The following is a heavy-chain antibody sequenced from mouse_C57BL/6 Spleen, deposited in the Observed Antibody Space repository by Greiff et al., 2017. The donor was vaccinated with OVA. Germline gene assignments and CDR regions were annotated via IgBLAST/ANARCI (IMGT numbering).Heavy chain of an antibody. CDR2: IRSGGDYI. D-gene: IGHD3-2*02. V-gene: IGHV5-9-1*02. CDR1: GFTFSSYA. J-gene: IGHJ2*01. CDR3: TRADSSGYVDY. Sequence: EVQLVESGEGLVKPGGSLKLSCAASGFTFSSYAMSWLRQTLEKRLEWVAYIRSGGDYIYYADTVKGWFTISRDNARNTLYLQKSSLKTEDAAMYYYTRADSSGYVDYWGQGTTLTVSS.